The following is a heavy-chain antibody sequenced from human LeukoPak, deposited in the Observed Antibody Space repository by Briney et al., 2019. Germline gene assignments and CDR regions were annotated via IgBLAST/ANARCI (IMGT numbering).Heavy chain of an antibody. Sequence: EASVTVTCKASGYTFTSYAMHWVRQAPGQRLEWMGWINAGYGNTKYSQKFQGRVTITRDTSASTAYMELSSLRSEDTAVYYCARTTTMVRYRYYYYGMDVWGKGTTVTVSS. J-gene: IGHJ6*04. V-gene: IGHV1-3*01. D-gene: IGHD3-10*01. CDR3: ARTTTMVRYRYYYYGMDV. CDR1: GYTFTSYA. CDR2: INAGYGNT.